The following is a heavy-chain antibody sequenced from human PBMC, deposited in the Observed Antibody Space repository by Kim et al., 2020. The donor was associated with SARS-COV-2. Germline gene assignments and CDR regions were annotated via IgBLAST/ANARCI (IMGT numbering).Heavy chain of an antibody. CDR2: IKQDGSEK. V-gene: IGHV3-7*01. Sequence: GGSLRLSCAASGFTFSSYWMSWVRQAPGKGLEWVANIKQDGSEKYYVDSVKGRFTISRDNAKNSLYLQMNSLRAEDTAVYYCARDQGDQIYYYYGMDVWGQGTTVTVSS. CDR1: GFTFSSYW. J-gene: IGHJ6*02. D-gene: IGHD2-21*02. CDR3: ARDQGDQIYYYYGMDV.